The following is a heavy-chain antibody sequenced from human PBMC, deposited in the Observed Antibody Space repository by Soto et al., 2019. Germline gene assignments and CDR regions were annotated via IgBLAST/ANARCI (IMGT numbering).Heavy chain of an antibody. D-gene: IGHD6-13*01. J-gene: IGHJ6*03. V-gene: IGHV4-59*08. CDR2: IYYSGST. Sequence: SETLSLTCTVSGGSISSYYWSWIRQPPGKGLEWIGYIYYSGSTNYNPSLKSRVTISVDTSKNQFSLKLSSVTAADTAVYYCARGSAAAGPYYYYMDVWGKGTTVTVSS. CDR1: GGSISSYY. CDR3: ARGSAAAGPYYYYMDV.